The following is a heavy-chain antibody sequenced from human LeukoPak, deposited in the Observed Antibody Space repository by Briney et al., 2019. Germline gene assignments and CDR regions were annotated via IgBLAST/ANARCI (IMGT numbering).Heavy chain of an antibody. Sequence: SETLSLTCTVSGASISNYYWSWIRQPPGKGLEWIGYIYYSGSTNYNPSLKSRVTMSVDTSKNQFSLKLSAVTAADTAVYYCARYAGLGAFDIWGQGTMVTVSS. CDR2: IYYSGST. V-gene: IGHV4-59*08. CDR1: GASISNYY. CDR3: ARYAGLGAFDI. J-gene: IGHJ3*02. D-gene: IGHD6-13*01.